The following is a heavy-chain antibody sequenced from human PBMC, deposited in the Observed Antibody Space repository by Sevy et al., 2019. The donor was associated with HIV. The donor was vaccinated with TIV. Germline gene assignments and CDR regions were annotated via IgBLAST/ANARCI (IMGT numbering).Heavy chain of an antibody. J-gene: IGHJ4*02. CDR3: ARERGSNILALGLDF. D-gene: IGHD3-9*01. CDR1: GDSFSSDTYF. CDR2: IHASGST. Sequence: SETLSLTCTVSGDSFSSDTYFWNWIRQPAGKGLEWIGRIHASGSTIYNPSLKSRVTMSVDKSKSQFSLGLSSVTAADTAVYFCARERGSNILALGLDFWGQGSLVTVSS. V-gene: IGHV4-61*02.